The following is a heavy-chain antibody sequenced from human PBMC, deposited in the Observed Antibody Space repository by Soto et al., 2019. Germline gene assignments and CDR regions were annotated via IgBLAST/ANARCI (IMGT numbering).Heavy chain of an antibody. V-gene: IGHV3-7*04. CDR2: INQGGSVK. CDR3: ARVGYSGWNFDY. CDR1: GFTFSEYW. Sequence: GGSLRLSCAASGFTFSEYWMTWVRQAPGKGLEWVSNINQGGSVKYYVDSVKGRLTISSDDAKNSVYLQMDSLRVEDTAVYDCARVGYSGWNFDYWGQGTLVTVSS. D-gene: IGHD6-19*01. J-gene: IGHJ4*02.